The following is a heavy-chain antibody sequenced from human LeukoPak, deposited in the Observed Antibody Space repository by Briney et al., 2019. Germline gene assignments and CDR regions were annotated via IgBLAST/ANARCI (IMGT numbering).Heavy chain of an antibody. CDR1: GGSISSSSYY. Sequence: SETLSLTCTVSGGSISSSSYYWGWIRQPPGKGLEWIGSIYYSGSTYYNPSLKSRVTISVDTSKNQFSLKLSSVTAADTAVYYCARDRYYYDTSTYDPYFDYWGQGTLVTVSS. J-gene: IGHJ4*02. CDR3: ARDRYYYDTSTYDPYFDY. V-gene: IGHV4-39*02. D-gene: IGHD3-22*01. CDR2: IYYSGST.